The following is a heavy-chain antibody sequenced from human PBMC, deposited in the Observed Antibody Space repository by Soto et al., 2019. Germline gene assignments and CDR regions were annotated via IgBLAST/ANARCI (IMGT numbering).Heavy chain of an antibody. J-gene: IGHJ5*02. D-gene: IGHD3-10*01. CDR1: GYTFSNYG. Sequence: QVQLVQSGAEVKKPGASVKVSCKASGYTFSNYGISWVRQAPGQGLEWMGWISVYNGNTNYAQKFQDKITMTTDTXTNTAYMELRSLTSDDTAVYHCARDGSGSTAWFDPWGQGTLVTVSS. V-gene: IGHV1-18*01. CDR2: ISVYNGNT. CDR3: ARDGSGSTAWFDP.